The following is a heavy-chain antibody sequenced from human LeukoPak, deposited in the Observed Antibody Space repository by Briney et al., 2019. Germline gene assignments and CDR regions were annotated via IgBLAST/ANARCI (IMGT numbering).Heavy chain of an antibody. V-gene: IGHV4-59*01. Sequence: PSETLSLTCTVSGASLSSYYWSWIRQPPGKGLEWIGYIHYSRRTNYNPSLKSRVTISVDTSKNQFSLKLSSVTAADTAVYYCARGDPKKDTYYDFWSGYYRPTYYYYYMDVCGKGTTVTVSS. D-gene: IGHD3-3*01. CDR3: ARGDPKKDTYYDFWSGYYRPTYYYYYMDV. J-gene: IGHJ6*03. CDR2: IHYSRRT. CDR1: GASLSSYY.